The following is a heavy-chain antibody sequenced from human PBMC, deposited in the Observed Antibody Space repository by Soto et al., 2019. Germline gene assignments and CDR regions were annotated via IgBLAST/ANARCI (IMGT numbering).Heavy chain of an antibody. CDR3: AKDMGYRYGYWAWGFGY. V-gene: IGHV3-23*01. Sequence: EVQLLESGGGLVQPGGSLRLSCAASGFTFSSYAMSWVRQAPGKGLEWVSAISGSGGSTYYADSVKGRFTISRDNSKNTLYLQMKSLGAEDTAVYYCAKDMGYRYGYWAWGFGYWGQGTLVTVSS. J-gene: IGHJ4*02. CDR1: GFTFSSYA. CDR2: ISGSGGST. D-gene: IGHD5-18*01.